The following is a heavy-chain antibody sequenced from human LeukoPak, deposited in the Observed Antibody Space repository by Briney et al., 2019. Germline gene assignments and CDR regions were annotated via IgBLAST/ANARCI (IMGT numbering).Heavy chain of an antibody. J-gene: IGHJ4*02. CDR1: GGAISSYY. CDR3: ARELSIAPYYFDY. Sequence: SETLSLTCTVSGGAISSYYWSWIRQTPGKGLEWIGYIYYSGSINYNPSLKSRVTISVDTSKNQFSRKLSSVTAADTAVYYCARELSIAPYYFDYWGQGTLVTVSS. D-gene: IGHD6-13*01. V-gene: IGHV4-59*01. CDR2: IYYSGSI.